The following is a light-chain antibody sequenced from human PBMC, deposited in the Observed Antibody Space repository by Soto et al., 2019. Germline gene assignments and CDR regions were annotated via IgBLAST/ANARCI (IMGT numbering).Light chain of an antibody. J-gene: IGLJ2*01. CDR1: HSNVGVNA. V-gene: IGLV1-44*01. Sequence: QSALTQPPSASGTPGQRVVISCSGSHSNVGVNAISWYQHLPGTAPRLLLHTDDQRPSGIPDRFSGSHSGTSASLAISRLQSEDEADYYCAAWDDSVSIVLFGGGTQLTVL. CDR2: TDD. CDR3: AAWDDSVSIVL.